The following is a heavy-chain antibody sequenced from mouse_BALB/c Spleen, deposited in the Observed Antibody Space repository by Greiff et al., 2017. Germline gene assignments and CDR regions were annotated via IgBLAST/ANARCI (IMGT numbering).Heavy chain of an antibody. J-gene: IGHJ1*01. V-gene: IGHV1S56*01. CDR2: IYPGNVNT. Sequence: QVQLQQSGPELVKPGASVRISCKASGYTFTSYYIHWVKQRPGQGLEWIGWIYPGNVNTKYNEKFKGKATLTADKSSSTAYMQLSSLTSEDSAVYFCASGKTYWYFDVWGEGTTVTVSS. CDR1: GYTFTSYY. CDR3: ASGKTYWYFDV.